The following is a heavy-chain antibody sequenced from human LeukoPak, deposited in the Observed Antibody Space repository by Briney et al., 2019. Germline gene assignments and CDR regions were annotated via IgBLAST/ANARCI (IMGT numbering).Heavy chain of an antibody. V-gene: IGHV3-53*01. D-gene: IGHD3-9*01. CDR1: GFTVSSNY. CDR3: ASYETGTDY. J-gene: IGHJ4*02. CDR2: IYSGGST. Sequence: GGSLRLSCAASGFTVSSNYMSWVRQAPGKGLECVSVIYSGGSTYYADYVKGTFTISRDNSKNTLYLQKNSLRAEDTAVYSCASYETGTDYWGQGTLVTVSS.